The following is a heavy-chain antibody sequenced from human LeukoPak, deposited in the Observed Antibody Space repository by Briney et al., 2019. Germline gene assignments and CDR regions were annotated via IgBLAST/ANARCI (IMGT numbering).Heavy chain of an antibody. CDR2: MNPNSGNT. D-gene: IGHD3-22*01. J-gene: IGHJ4*02. CDR3: ARFNRAYDSSGYYYVNDY. V-gene: IGHV1-8*01. CDR1: GYTFTSYD. Sequence: GASVKVSCKASGYTFTSYDINWVRQATGQGLEWMGWMNPNSGNTGYAQKFQGRVTMTRNTSISTAYMELSSLRSEDTAVYYCARFNRAYDSSGYYYVNDYWGQGTLVTVSS.